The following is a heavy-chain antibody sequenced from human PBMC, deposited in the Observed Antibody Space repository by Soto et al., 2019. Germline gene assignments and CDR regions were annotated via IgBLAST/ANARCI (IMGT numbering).Heavy chain of an antibody. J-gene: IGHJ6*02. Sequence: SETLSLTCAVYGGSFSGYYWSWIRQPPGKGLEWIGEINHSGSANYNPSLKSRVTIIVDTSKNQFSLKLSSVTAPDTAVYSCARETCYYYTGRDGSGQGHTVTVYS. V-gene: IGHV4-34*01. CDR3: ARETCYYYTGRDG. CDR1: GGSFSGYY. CDR2: INHSGSA.